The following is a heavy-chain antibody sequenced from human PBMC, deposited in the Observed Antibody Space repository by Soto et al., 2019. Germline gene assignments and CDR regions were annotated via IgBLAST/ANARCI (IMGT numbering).Heavy chain of an antibody. CDR2: INHSGST. J-gene: IGHJ4*02. Sequence: PSETLSLTCAVYGGSFSGYYWSWIRQPPGKGLEWIGEINHSGSTNYNPSLKSRVTISVDTSKNQFSLKLSSVTAADTAVYYCARGRSGYSYGQPPGYWCQGTLVTVSS. CDR1: GGSFSGYY. D-gene: IGHD5-18*01. CDR3: ARGRSGYSYGQPPGY. V-gene: IGHV4-34*01.